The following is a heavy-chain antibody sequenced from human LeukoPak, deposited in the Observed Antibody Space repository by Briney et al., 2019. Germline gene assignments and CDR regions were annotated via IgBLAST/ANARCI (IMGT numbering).Heavy chain of an antibody. Sequence: GGSLRLSCAASGFNFANHAMSWVRQTPGKGLEWVSAISGRGDITYYADPVTGLFTISRYNSKDMLFLQTHSLSPGDTAVYYCVREDTPATANYWGQGALVTISS. V-gene: IGHV3-23*01. J-gene: IGHJ4*02. CDR3: VREDTPATANY. CDR1: GFNFANHA. CDR2: ISGRGDIT. D-gene: IGHD2-21*02.